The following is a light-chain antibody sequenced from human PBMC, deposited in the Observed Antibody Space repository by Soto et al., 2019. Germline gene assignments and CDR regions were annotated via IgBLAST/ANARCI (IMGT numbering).Light chain of an antibody. CDR2: GVS. CDR3: CSYADPYTYV. J-gene: IGLJ1*01. CDR1: SSDVGGYSY. V-gene: IGLV2-11*01. Sequence: QSVLTQPRSVSESPGQSVTISCIGTSSDVGGYSYVSWYQQHPGTAPKLLIYGVSERPSGVPDRFSGSKSGSTASLTISGLQAEDEADYYCCSYADPYTYVFETGTKVT.